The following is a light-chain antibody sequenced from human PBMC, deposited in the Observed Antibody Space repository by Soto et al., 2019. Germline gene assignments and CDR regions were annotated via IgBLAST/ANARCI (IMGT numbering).Light chain of an antibody. Sequence: QSVLTQPASLSGSPGQSITISCTGTSSDVGGYNYVSWYQQHPGKAPKLMIYEVNNRPSGVSDRFSGSKSGNTTSLTISGLQAEDEADYYCSSYASGSTLRVFGGGTKVTVL. J-gene: IGLJ3*02. CDR3: SSYASGSTLRV. V-gene: IGLV2-14*03. CDR2: EVN. CDR1: SSDVGGYNY.